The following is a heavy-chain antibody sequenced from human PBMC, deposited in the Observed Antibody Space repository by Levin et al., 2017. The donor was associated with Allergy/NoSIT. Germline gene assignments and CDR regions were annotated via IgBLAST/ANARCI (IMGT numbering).Heavy chain of an antibody. Sequence: SQTLSLTCAVYGGSFSGSYWSWIRQPPGKGLEWIGEINHSGSTNYNPSLKSRVTISVDTSKNQFSLKLSSVTAADTAVYYCARLCCWGVLWFRDHSEGYFDYWGQGTLVTVSS. CDR2: INHSGST. V-gene: IGHV4-34*01. D-gene: IGHD3-10*01. CDR1: GGSFSGSY. CDR3: ARLCCWGVLWFRDHSEGYFDY. J-gene: IGHJ4*02.